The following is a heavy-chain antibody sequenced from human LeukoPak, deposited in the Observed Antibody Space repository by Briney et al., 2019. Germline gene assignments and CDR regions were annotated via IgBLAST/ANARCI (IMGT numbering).Heavy chain of an antibody. CDR1: GFTFSSFW. V-gene: IGHV3-23*01. CDR3: AKSHHVTAIDY. Sequence: GGSLRLSCAASGFTFSSFWMSWVRQAPGKGLEWVSAINGSGGSTYYAGSVKGRFTISRDNSKNTLYLQMNSLRADDTAVYYCAKSHHVTAIDYWGQGTLVTVSS. J-gene: IGHJ4*02. D-gene: IGHD2-21*02. CDR2: INGSGGST.